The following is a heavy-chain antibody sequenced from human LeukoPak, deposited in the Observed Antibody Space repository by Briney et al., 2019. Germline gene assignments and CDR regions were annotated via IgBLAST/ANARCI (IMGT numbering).Heavy chain of an antibody. J-gene: IGHJ5*02. V-gene: IGHV3-23*01. D-gene: IGHD2-15*01. CDR2: ISGSGGST. CDR1: GFTFSSYA. CDR3: AKDCQGYCSGGRNH. Sequence: GGSLRLSCAASGFTFSSYAMSWVRQAPGKGLEWVLAISGSGGSTYYADSVKGRFTISRDNSKNTLYLQMNSLRAEDTAVYYCAKDCQGYCSGGRNHWGQGTLVTVSS.